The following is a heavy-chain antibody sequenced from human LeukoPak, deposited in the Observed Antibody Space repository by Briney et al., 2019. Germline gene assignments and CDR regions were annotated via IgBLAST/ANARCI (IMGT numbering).Heavy chain of an antibody. J-gene: IGHJ6*03. CDR1: GFTVNSNY. V-gene: IGHV3-66*01. Sequence: VGSLRLSCAASGFTVNSNYMNCVRQAPGKGLEWVSVIYSDDRPYYADSVKGRFTISRDNSKDTLYLQMNSLRAEDTAVYYCARGGILTGYPSSGKRCYYYYMDVWDKGTTVTISS. CDR3: ARGGILTGYPSSGKRCYYYYMDV. CDR2: IYSDDRP. D-gene: IGHD3-9*01.